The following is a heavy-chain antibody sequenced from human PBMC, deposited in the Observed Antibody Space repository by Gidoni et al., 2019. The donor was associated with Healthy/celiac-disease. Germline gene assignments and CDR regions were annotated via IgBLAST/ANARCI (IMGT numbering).Heavy chain of an antibody. CDR1: GYSVSTNSAG. D-gene: IGHD1-26*01. CDR3: ARSPLSGSFTIDY. V-gene: IGHV6-1*01. Sequence: QVQLQQSGPGLVKPSQTLSLTCAIAGYSVSTNSAGWNWIRHSQSRGLEWLGRTYYRSKWYNDYEVSVKSRITITPDTSKNQFSLQLNSVTPEDTAVYYCARSPLSGSFTIDYWGQGTLVTVSS. CDR2: TYYRSKWYN. J-gene: IGHJ4*02.